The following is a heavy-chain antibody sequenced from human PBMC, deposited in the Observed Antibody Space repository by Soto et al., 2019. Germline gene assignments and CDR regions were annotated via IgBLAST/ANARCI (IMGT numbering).Heavy chain of an antibody. Sequence: SLRLSCAVSGFTFSSYGMHWVRQAPGKGLEWVALIWSSGTNKYYADSVKGRFTISRDNSKNTLYLEMNSLRAEDTAVYYCARDRTANHYMDVWGKGTTVTVSS. J-gene: IGHJ6*03. CDR2: IWSSGTNK. CDR1: GFTFSSYG. V-gene: IGHV3-33*01. CDR3: ARDRTANHYMDV. D-gene: IGHD2-21*02.